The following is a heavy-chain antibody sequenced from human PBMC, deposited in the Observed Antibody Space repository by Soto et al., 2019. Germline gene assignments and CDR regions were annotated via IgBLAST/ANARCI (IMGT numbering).Heavy chain of an antibody. CDR1: GGSISSSSYY. J-gene: IGHJ4*02. CDR2: ISYIGST. V-gene: IGHV4-39*01. CDR3: ASYYYDSSGYYYVPGVY. Sequence: QLQLQESGPGLVKPSETLSLTCTVSGGSISSSSYYWGWIRQPPGKGLEWIGSISYIGSTYYNPSLKSRVTISVDTSKNQFSLKLSSVTAADTAVYHCASYYYDSSGYYYVPGVYWGQGTLVTVSS. D-gene: IGHD3-22*01.